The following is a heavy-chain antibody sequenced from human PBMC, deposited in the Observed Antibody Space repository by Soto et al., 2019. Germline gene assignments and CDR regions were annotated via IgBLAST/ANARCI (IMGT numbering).Heavy chain of an antibody. CDR2: IYYSGST. D-gene: IGHD1-20*01. J-gene: IGHJ4*02. CDR1: GGSSSSYY. Sequence: QVQLQESGPGLVKPSETLSLTCTVSGGSSSSYYWSWIRQPPGKGLEWIGYIYYSGSTNYNPSLKXRVTISVDTSKTQFSLKLSSVTAADTAVYYCARRYGYSFDYWGQGTLVTVSS. CDR3: ARRYGYSFDY. V-gene: IGHV4-59*08.